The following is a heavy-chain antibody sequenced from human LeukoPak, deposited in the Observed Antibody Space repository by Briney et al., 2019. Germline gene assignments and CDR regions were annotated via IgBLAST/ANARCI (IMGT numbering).Heavy chain of an antibody. J-gene: IGHJ6*03. CDR2: ISAYNGNT. D-gene: IGHD5-12*01. CDR3: ARAATSGYDYVYYYYYMDV. V-gene: IGHV1-18*01. CDR1: GYTFTSYG. Sequence: ASVKVSCKASGYTFTSYGISWVRQAPGQGLEWMGWISAYNGNTNYAQKLQGRVTMTTDTSTSTAYMELRSLRSDDTAVYYCARAATSGYDYVYYYYYMDVWGKGTTVTVSS.